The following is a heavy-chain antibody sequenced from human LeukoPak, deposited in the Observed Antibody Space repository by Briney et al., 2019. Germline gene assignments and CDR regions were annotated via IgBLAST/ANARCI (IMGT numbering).Heavy chain of an antibody. Sequence: ASVKVSCEASGYTFTGYYMHWVRQAPGQGLEWMGWINPNSGDTNFAQKFQGRVTLTRDTSISTSYMELSSLRSDDTAVYFCAKVREVGTNIEVVVVDTSGAFDMWGQGTMVTVSS. D-gene: IGHD2-15*01. CDR1: GYTFTGYY. CDR3: AKVREVGTNIEVVVVDTSGAFDM. J-gene: IGHJ3*02. CDR2: INPNSGDT. V-gene: IGHV1-2*02.